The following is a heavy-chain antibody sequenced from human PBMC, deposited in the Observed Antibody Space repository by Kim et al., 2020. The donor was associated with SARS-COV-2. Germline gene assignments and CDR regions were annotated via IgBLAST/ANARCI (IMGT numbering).Heavy chain of an antibody. V-gene: IGHV4-31*02. D-gene: IGHD1-20*01. CDR2: T. Sequence: TYDTPSLKSRVTISVDTSKNQFSLKLSSVTAADTAVYYCARDILTGTNDYWGQGTLVTVSS. J-gene: IGHJ4*02. CDR3: ARDILTGTNDY.